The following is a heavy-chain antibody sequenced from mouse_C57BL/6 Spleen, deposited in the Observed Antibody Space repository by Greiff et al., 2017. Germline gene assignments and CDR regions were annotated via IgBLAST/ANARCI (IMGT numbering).Heavy chain of an antibody. CDR1: GFSFNTYA. J-gene: IGHJ4*01. Sequence: DVHLVESGGGLVQPKGSLKLSCAASGFSFNTYAMNWVRQAPGKGLEWVARIRSKSNNYATYYADSVKDRFTISRDDSESMLYLQMNNLKTEDTAMYYCVRHYSNYVGSAMDYWGQGTSVTVSS. CDR3: VRHYSNYVGSAMDY. CDR2: IRSKSNNYAT. D-gene: IGHD2-5*01. V-gene: IGHV10-1*01.